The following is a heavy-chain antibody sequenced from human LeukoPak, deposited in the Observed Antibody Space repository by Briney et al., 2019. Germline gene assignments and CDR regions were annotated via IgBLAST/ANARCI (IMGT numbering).Heavy chain of an antibody. CDR1: GYSFTGYY. CDR2: INPNSGGT. D-gene: IGHD1-26*01. V-gene: IGHV1-2*06. CDR3: ARAYSGSLDY. J-gene: IGHJ4*02. Sequence: ASVTVSCTTSGYSFTGYYMHWVRQAPGQGLEWMGRINPNSGGTNYAQKFQGRVTMTRDTSISTAYMELSRLRSDDTAVYYCARAYSGSLDYWSQGTLVTVSS.